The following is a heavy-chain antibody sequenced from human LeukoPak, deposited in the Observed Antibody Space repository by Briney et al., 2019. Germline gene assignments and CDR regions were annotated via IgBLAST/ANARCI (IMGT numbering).Heavy chain of an antibody. CDR3: ARENSGRSPRPFDY. J-gene: IGHJ4*02. D-gene: IGHD1-26*01. Sequence: GGSLRLSCAASGFTFSSYAMHWARQAPGKGLEWVAVISYDGSNKYYADSVKGRFTISRDNSKNTLYLQMNSLRAEDTAVYYCARENSGRSPRPFDYWGQGTLVTVSS. CDR2: ISYDGSNK. V-gene: IGHV3-30*04. CDR1: GFTFSSYA.